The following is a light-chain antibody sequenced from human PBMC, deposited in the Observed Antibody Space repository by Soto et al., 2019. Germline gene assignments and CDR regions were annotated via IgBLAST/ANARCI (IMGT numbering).Light chain of an antibody. CDR2: GAS. Sequence: TVTTQSPATLSVSPVERATLSCRASQSVSSNLAWYQQKPGQAPRLLIYGASTRATGTPARFSGSGSGTEFTLTISSLQSEDFAVYYCQQYGSSPETFGQGTKVDIK. J-gene: IGKJ1*01. CDR1: QSVSSN. CDR3: QQYGSSPET. V-gene: IGKV3-15*01.